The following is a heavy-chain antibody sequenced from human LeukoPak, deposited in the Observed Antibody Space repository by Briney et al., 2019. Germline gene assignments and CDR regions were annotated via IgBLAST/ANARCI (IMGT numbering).Heavy chain of an antibody. Sequence: QPGGSLRLSCAASGFTFSSSAMSWVRQAPGKGLEWVSAITGGGGSTYYADSVKGRFTISRDNSKNTLYLQMNSLRADDTAVYYCAKDARSSGWSYSFDYWGQGTLVTVSS. V-gene: IGHV3-23*01. J-gene: IGHJ4*02. CDR1: GFTFSSSA. D-gene: IGHD6-13*01. CDR3: AKDARSSGWSYSFDY. CDR2: ITGGGGST.